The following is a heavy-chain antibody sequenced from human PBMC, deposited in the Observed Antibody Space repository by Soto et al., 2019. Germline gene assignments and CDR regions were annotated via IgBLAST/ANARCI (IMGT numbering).Heavy chain of an antibody. V-gene: IGHV1-18*01. D-gene: IGHD6-19*01. CDR2: ISAYNDNT. Sequence: ASVKVSCKASGFTFTSYAISWVRQAPGQGLEWMGWISAYNDNTNYADSVKGRFTISRDSSKNTVSLEMTSLRAEDTAVYYCAKGGRQWLVTSDFNYWGQGALVTVSS. CDR1: GFTFTSYA. CDR3: AKGGRQWLVTSDFNY. J-gene: IGHJ4*02.